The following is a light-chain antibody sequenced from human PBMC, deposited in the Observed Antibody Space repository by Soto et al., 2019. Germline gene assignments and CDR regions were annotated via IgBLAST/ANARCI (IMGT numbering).Light chain of an antibody. V-gene: IGKV1-6*01. CDR3: VQDYNYPRT. Sequence: AIQMTQSPSSLSASVGDRVTITCRASQGIRNDLGWYQQKPGKAPKLLIYAASSLQSGVPSRFSGSGSGTDFTLTISSLQPEDFATYYCVQDYNYPRTFGPGTKVDIE. CDR2: AAS. J-gene: IGKJ3*01. CDR1: QGIRND.